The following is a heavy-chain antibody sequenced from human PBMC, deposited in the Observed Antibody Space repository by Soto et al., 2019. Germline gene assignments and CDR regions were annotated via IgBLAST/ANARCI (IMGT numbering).Heavy chain of an antibody. CDR3: ARSRVHCSGGSCYAFDY. CDR2: IYYSGST. Sequence: SETLSLTCTVSGGSISSYYWSWIRQPPGKGLEWIGYIYYSGSTNYNPSLKSRVTISVDTSKNQFSLKLSSVTAAYTAVYYCARSRVHCSGGSCYAFDYWGQGTLVT. CDR1: GGSISSYY. V-gene: IGHV4-59*01. D-gene: IGHD2-15*01. J-gene: IGHJ4*02.